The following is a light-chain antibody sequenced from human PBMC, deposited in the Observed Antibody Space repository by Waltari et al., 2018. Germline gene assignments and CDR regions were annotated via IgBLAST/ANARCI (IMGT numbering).Light chain of an antibody. Sequence: EIVMTQAPVTLSVSPGERATLFCRASQSVSSNLAWYQQKPGRGPRLRIYGASFRATGIPARFTGSGSGTEFTLTISRLQSEDFAVYFCQHYNNRPLTFGGGTKVEI. V-gene: IGKV3-15*01. CDR1: QSVSSN. CDR2: GAS. CDR3: QHYNNRPLT. J-gene: IGKJ4*01.